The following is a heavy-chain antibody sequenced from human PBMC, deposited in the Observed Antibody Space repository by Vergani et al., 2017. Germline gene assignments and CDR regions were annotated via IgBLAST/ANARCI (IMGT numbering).Heavy chain of an antibody. CDR1: GGSVSSGSYY. D-gene: IGHD2-2*01. Sequence: QVQLQESGPGLVKPSETLSLTCTVSGGSVSSGSYYWSWIRQPAGKGLEWIGSIYHSGSTYYNPSLKSRVTISVDPSKNQFSLKLSSVTAADTAVYYCARHRDCSSTSCYYYYYYMDVWGKGTTVTVSS. J-gene: IGHJ6*03. V-gene: IGHV4-39*01. CDR3: ARHRDCSSTSCYYYYYYMDV. CDR2: IYHSGST.